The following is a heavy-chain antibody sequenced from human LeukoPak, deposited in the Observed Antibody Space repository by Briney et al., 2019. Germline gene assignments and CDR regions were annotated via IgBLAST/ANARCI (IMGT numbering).Heavy chain of an antibody. Sequence: ASVKVSCKASGGTFSSYAISWVRQAPGQGLEWMGGIIPIFGTANYAQKFQGRVTITTDESTSTAYMELSSLRSEDTAVYYCARGPHIAAAGTWSWFDPWGQGTLVTVSS. J-gene: IGHJ5*02. CDR3: ARGPHIAAAGTWSWFDP. CDR2: IIPIFGTA. V-gene: IGHV1-69*05. D-gene: IGHD6-13*01. CDR1: GGTFSSYA.